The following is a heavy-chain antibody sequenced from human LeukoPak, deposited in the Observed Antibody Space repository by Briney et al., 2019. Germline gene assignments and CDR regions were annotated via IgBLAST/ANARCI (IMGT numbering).Heavy chain of an antibody. CDR2: INSDGSST. J-gene: IGHJ4*02. V-gene: IGHV3-74*01. D-gene: IGHD3-22*01. Sequence: GGSLRLSCAASGFTFSSYRMHWVRQAPGKGLVWVSRINSDGSSTSYADSVKGRFTISRDNAKNTLYLQMNSLRAEDTAVYYCARSPYYDSSGYQLDYWGQGTLVTVSS. CDR3: ARSPYYDSSGYQLDY. CDR1: GFTFSSYR.